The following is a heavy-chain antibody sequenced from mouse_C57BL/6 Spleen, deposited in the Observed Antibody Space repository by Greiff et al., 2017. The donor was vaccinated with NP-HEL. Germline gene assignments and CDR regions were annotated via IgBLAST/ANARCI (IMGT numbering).Heavy chain of an antibody. Sequence: EVQLQQSGPGMVKPSQSLSLTCTVTGYSITSGYDWHWIRHFPGNKLEWMGYISYSGSTNYNPSLKSRISITHDTSKNHFFLKLNSVTTEDTATYYCARDGYYGSSYAWFAYWGQGTLVTVSA. D-gene: IGHD1-1*01. CDR3: ARDGYYGSSYAWFAY. CDR2: ISYSGST. J-gene: IGHJ3*01. V-gene: IGHV3-1*01. CDR1: GYSITSGYD.